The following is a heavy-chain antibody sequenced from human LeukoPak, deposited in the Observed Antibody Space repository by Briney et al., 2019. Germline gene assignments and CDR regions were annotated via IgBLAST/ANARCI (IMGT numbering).Heavy chain of an antibody. CDR2: ISSSSSYM. CDR3: ARVLRLYYFDY. J-gene: IGHJ4*02. V-gene: IGHV3-21*01. D-gene: IGHD6-19*01. CDR1: GFTFSSYS. Sequence: GGSLRLSCAASGFTFSSYSMNWVRQAPGKGLEWVSSISSSSSYMYYADSVKGRFTISRDNAKNSLYLQMNSLRAEDTAVYYCARVLRLYYFDYWGQGTLVTVSS.